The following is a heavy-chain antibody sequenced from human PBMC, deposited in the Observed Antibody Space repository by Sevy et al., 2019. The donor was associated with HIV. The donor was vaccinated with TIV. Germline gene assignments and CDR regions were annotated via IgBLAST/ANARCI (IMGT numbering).Heavy chain of an antibody. CDR1: GGSISSYY. J-gene: IGHJ6*02. V-gene: IGHV4-4*07. Sequence: SETLSLTCTVSGGSISSYYWSWIRQPAGKGLEWIGRIYTSGSTNYNPSLKSRVTMSVDTSKNQFSPKLSSVTAADTAVYYCARDGMVRGVTGDYYYYGMDVWGQGTTVTVSS. CDR2: IYTSGST. CDR3: ARDGMVRGVTGDYYYYGMDV. D-gene: IGHD3-10*01.